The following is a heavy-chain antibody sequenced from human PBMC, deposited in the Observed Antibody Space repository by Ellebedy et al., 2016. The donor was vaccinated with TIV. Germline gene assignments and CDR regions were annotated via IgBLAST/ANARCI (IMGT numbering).Heavy chain of an antibody. J-gene: IGHJ3*02. CDR3: ARDPVGVGPAFDI. D-gene: IGHD4-23*01. V-gene: IGHV3-30-3*01. CDR2: ISHDGSSQ. CDR1: GFTFDSYA. Sequence: GESLKISCVASGFTFDSYAMHWVRQAPGKGLEWVAVISHDGSSQYYADSVKGRFTVSRDNSMTTVYLEMNSLRAEDTDVYYCARDPVGVGPAFDIWGQGTMVTVSS.